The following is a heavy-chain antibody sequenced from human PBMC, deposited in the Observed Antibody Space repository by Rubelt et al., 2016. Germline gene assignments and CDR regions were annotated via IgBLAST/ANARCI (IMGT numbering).Heavy chain of an antibody. V-gene: IGHV4-4*08. D-gene: IGHD5-18*01. Sequence: QVQLQESGPGLVKPSETLSLTCTVSGGSISSYYWGWIRQPPGKGLEWIGRIYTSGSTNYNPSLKSRVPMSVDTSKNQFSLKLSSVTAADTAVYYCARESHGDTAMGFDYWGQGTLVTVSS. J-gene: IGHJ4*02. CDR2: IYTSGST. CDR3: ARESHGDTAMGFDY. CDR1: GGSISSYY.